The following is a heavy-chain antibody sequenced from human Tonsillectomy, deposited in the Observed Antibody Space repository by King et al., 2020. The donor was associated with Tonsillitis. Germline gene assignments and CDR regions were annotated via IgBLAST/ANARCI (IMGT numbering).Heavy chain of an antibody. CDR1: GYTFTGYY. CDR2: INPNSGGT. J-gene: IGHJ4*02. D-gene: IGHD1-26*01. V-gene: IGHV1-2*02. Sequence: QLVQSGAEVKKPGASVKVSCKASGYTFTGYYMHWVRQAPGQGPEWMGWINPNSGGTDYAQKFQDRVTMTRDTSISTAYMELSRLKSDDTAIYYCARVPIMGATALDYWGQGTLVTVSS. CDR3: ARVPIMGATALDY.